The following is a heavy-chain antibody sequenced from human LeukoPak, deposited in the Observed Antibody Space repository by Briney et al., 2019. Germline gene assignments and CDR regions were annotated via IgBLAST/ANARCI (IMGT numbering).Heavy chain of an antibody. V-gene: IGHV1-2*02. J-gene: IGHJ4*02. Sequence: ASVKVSCKASGYTFSGHYMHWVRQAPGQGLEWMGWINPDSGGTNSAQKSQGRVTMTRDTSISTAYMELTRLTSDDTAVYYCARDGDFDYWGQGTLVAVSS. D-gene: IGHD3-10*01. CDR2: INPDSGGT. CDR1: GYTFSGHY. CDR3: ARDGDFDY.